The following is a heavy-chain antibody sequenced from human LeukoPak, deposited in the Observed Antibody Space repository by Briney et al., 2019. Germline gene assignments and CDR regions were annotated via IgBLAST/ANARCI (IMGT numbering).Heavy chain of an antibody. J-gene: IGHJ4*02. Sequence: GGSLRLSCAASGFTFSSYAMHWVRQAPGKGLEWVAVISYDGSNKYYADSVKGRFTISRDNSKNTLYLQMNSLRAEDTAVYYCAKVGGNSYGENDYWGQGTLVTVSS. V-gene: IGHV3-30-3*01. D-gene: IGHD5-18*01. CDR2: ISYDGSNK. CDR1: GFTFSSYA. CDR3: AKVGGNSYGENDY.